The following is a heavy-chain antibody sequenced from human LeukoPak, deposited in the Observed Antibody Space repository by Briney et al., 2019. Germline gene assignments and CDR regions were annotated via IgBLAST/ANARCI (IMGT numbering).Heavy chain of an antibody. CDR2: IYPGDSDT. V-gene: IGHV5-51*01. D-gene: IGHD5-24*01. J-gene: IGHJ4*02. CDR1: GYSFTSYW. CDR3: ARLIKGVRDGYNFRFDY. Sequence: GESPKISCKGSGYSFTSYWIGWVRQMPGNGLEWMGIIYPGDSDTRYSPSFQGQVTISADKSISTAYLQWSSLKASDTAMYYCARLIKGVRDGYNFRFDYWGQGTLVTVSS.